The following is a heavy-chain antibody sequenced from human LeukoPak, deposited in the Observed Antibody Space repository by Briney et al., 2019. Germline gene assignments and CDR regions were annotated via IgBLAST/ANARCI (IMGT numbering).Heavy chain of an antibody. CDR2: IYSGGST. CDR1: GFTVSSNY. Sequence: GGSLRLSCAASGFTVSSNYMSWVRQAPGKGLEWVSVIYSGGSTYYADSVKGRFTISRDNSKNTLYLQMNSLRAEDTAVYYCARGPPYYYDSSGYYWLDYWGQGTLVTVSS. J-gene: IGHJ4*02. D-gene: IGHD3-22*01. CDR3: ARGPPYYYDSSGYYWLDY. V-gene: IGHV3-53*01.